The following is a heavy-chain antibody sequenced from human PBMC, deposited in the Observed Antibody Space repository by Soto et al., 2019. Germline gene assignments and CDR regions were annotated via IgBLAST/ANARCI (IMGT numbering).Heavy chain of an antibody. Sequence: PSETLSLTCTVSGGSIGSYYWSWIRQPPGKGLEWIGYIYYSGSTNYNPSLKSRVTISVDTSKNQFSLKLSSVTAADTAVYYCASTAHSSGWYSGGFDYWGQGTLVTVSS. V-gene: IGHV4-59*01. CDR2: IYYSGST. CDR1: GGSIGSYY. D-gene: IGHD6-19*01. J-gene: IGHJ4*02. CDR3: ASTAHSSGWYSGGFDY.